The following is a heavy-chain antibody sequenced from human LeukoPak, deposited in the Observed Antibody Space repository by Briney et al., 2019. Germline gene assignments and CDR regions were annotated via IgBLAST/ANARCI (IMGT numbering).Heavy chain of an antibody. CDR1: GFIFSNYE. Sequence: GGSLRLSCEASGFIFSNYEVNWVRQAPGKGLEWVSSISSSSSYIYYADSVKGRFTISRDNAKNSLYLQMNSLRAEDTAVYYCARGNSSSWYFDYWGQGTLVTVSS. CDR3: ARGNSSSWYFDY. CDR2: ISSSSSYI. D-gene: IGHD6-13*01. J-gene: IGHJ4*02. V-gene: IGHV3-21*01.